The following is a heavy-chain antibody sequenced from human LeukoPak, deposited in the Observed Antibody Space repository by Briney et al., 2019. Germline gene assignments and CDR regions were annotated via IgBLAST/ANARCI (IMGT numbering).Heavy chain of an antibody. J-gene: IGHJ5*02. CDR3: ARDRSTSPKSWFDP. Sequence: VASVKVSCKASGYTFTSYGISWVRQAPGQGLEWMGWISAYNSNTNYAQKLQGRVTMTTDTSTSTAYMELRSLRSDDTAVYYCARDRSTSPKSWFDPWGQGTLVTVSS. CDR1: GYTFTSYG. V-gene: IGHV1-18*04. CDR2: ISAYNSNT. D-gene: IGHD2-2*01.